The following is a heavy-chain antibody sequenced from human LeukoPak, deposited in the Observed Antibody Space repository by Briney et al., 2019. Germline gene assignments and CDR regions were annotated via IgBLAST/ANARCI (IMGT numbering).Heavy chain of an antibody. D-gene: IGHD3-16*02. Sequence: AGYLRLSCAASGFTFSSYSMNWVRQAPGKGLEWVSSISSSSRYIYYADSVKGRFTISRDNAKNSLYLQMNSLRAEDTAVYYCARVSLIALGSFDYWGQGTLVTVSS. CDR3: ARVSLIALGSFDY. CDR1: GFTFSSYS. CDR2: ISSSSRYI. J-gene: IGHJ4*02. V-gene: IGHV3-21*01.